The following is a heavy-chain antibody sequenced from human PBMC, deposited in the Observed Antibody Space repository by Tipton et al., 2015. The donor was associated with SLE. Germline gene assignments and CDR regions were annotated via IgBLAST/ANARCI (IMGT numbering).Heavy chain of an antibody. J-gene: IGHJ3*02. Sequence: TLSLTCSVSGGSIGNYYWGWIRQPPGKGLEWIGFIYYSGSTYYNPSLKSRVTISVDTSKNQFSLKLSSVTAADTAVYYCARYITMIVVGEAFDIWGQGTMVTVSS. D-gene: IGHD3-22*01. CDR2: IYYSGST. V-gene: IGHV4-59*12. CDR3: ARYITMIVVGEAFDI. CDR1: GGSIGNYY.